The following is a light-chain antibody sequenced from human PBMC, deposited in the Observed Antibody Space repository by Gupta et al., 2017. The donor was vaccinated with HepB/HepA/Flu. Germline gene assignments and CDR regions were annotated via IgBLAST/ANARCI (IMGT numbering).Light chain of an antibody. V-gene: IGKV3-11*01. CDR3: QQRSNCPIT. CDR2: DAS. J-gene: IGKJ5*01. Sequence: EIVLTQSPATLSLSTGERATLSCRARQIVSSYLAWYQQKPGQAPRLLIYDASNRASGIPARFSGSGCGTEFTLTISSREPEDFAVYYCQQRSNCPITFGQGTRLDIK. CDR1: QIVSSY.